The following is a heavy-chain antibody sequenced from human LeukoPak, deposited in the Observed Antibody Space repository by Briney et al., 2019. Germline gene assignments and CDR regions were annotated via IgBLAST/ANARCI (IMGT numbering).Heavy chain of an antibody. J-gene: IGHJ6*02. CDR3: TRDRGYDNGYGLDV. D-gene: IGHD3-22*01. V-gene: IGHV3-49*04. CDR2: IIIKAYGGAT. CDR1: GFAFGDYA. Sequence: GGPLRLSGTIFGFAFGDYAMSWVRQAPGKGREWVGFIIIKAYGGATEYAASVKGRFTISRDDSQNSLYLQMNSLKPEDTAVYFCTRDRGYDNGYGLDVWGQGTTVTVSS.